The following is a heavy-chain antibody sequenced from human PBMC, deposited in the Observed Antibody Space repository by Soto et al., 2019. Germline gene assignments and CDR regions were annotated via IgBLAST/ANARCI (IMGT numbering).Heavy chain of an antibody. V-gene: IGHV4-31*03. Sequence: SETLSLTCTVSGGSINSGCYYWSWIRQHPGKGLEWIGYIYYSGTTTYNPSLKSRVTISIDTSKNLFSLNLSSVTAADTAVYYCFTQARHRTYYGFWRGYRPFDSSGQGTLVTLCS. CDR1: GGSINSGCYY. J-gene: IGHJ4*02. CDR2: IYYSGTT. D-gene: IGHD3-3*01. CDR3: FTQARHRTYYGFWRGYRPFDS.